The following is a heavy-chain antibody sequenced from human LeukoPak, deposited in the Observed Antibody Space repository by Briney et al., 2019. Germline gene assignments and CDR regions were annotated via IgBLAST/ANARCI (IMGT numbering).Heavy chain of an antibody. CDR3: ARDPHDSSGYEDY. CDR2: IIPIYGTA. V-gene: IGHV1-69*13. Sequence: SVKVSCKASGGTFSSYAISWVRQAPGQGLEWMGGIIPIYGTANYAQKFQGRVTITADESTRTAYMGLSSLRSEDTAVYYCARDPHDSSGYEDYWGQGTLVTVSS. CDR1: GGTFSSYA. J-gene: IGHJ4*02. D-gene: IGHD3-22*01.